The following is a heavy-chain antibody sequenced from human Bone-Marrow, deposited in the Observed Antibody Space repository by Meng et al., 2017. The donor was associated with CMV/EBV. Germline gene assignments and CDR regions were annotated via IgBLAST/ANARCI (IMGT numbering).Heavy chain of an antibody. D-gene: IGHD2-2*01. CDR2: ISGRSEYI. J-gene: IGHJ5*02. Sequence: GESLKISCVGSGFTFGGYSMNWVRQAPGEALEWVSSISGRSEYILYGDSVKGRFTISRDNAKNSLYLQMNSLRAEDTAVYYCARQLGYCSSTSCYLDNWFDPWGQGTLVTVSS. CDR3: ARQLGYCSSTSCYLDNWFDP. CDR1: GFTFGGYS. V-gene: IGHV3-21*01.